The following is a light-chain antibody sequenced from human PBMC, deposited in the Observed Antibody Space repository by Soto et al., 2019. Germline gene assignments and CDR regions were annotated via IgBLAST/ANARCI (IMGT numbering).Light chain of an antibody. V-gene: IGLV2-23*02. CDR3: CSYARSSTGV. CDR1: SSDVGNYNL. J-gene: IGLJ3*02. CDR2: EVN. Sequence: QSALTQPASVSGSPGQSITISCTGTSSDVGNYNLVSWYQKHPGKAPKLMIYEVNKRPSGVSNRFSGSKSGNTASLTISGLQAEDDADYYCCSYARSSTGVFGGGTKVTVL.